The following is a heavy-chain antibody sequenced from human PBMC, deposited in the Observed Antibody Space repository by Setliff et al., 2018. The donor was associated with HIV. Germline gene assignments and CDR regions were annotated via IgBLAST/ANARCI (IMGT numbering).Heavy chain of an antibody. D-gene: IGHD3-9*01. Sequence: ASVKVSCKASGGTFRSHGISWVRQAPGQGLEWMGWINPNSGHTNYAQNFQGRVTMTMDASITTVYMELSRLTSDDTAVYYCVRQDILTSYYMFDYWGQGTLVTVSS. CDR2: INPNSGHT. CDR3: VRQDILTSYYMFDY. J-gene: IGHJ4*02. V-gene: IGHV1-2*02. CDR1: GGTFRSHG.